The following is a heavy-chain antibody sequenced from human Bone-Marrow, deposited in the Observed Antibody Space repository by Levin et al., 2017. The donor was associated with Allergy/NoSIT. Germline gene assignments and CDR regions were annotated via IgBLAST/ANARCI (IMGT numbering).Heavy chain of an antibody. V-gene: IGHV3-23*01. CDR1: GFTFSSYA. CDR3: AKGAAPSYNYYMDV. J-gene: IGHJ6*03. CDR2: IRADGTST. Sequence: ETLSLTCAVSGFTFSSYAMSWVRQAPGKGLEWVSFIRADGTSTYYADSVKGRFTISRDTSKNTLYLQMNSLRAEDTAVYYCAKGAAPSYNYYMDVWGKGTTVSVSS.